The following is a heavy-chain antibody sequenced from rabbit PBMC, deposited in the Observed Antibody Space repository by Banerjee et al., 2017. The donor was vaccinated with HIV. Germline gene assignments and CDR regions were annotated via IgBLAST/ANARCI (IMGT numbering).Heavy chain of an antibody. D-gene: IGHD2-1*01. CDR1: GFSFSNNYV. J-gene: IGHJ4*01. CDR3: ARGSNDYAFNL. Sequence: QEQLEESGGGLVKPEGSLTLTCTASGFSFSNNYVMCWVRQAPGKGLEWIACINTITGDTVYATWAKGRFTISKASWTTVTLQLNSLTAADTATYCCARGSNDYAFNLWGPGTLVTVS. V-gene: IGHV1S45*01. CDR2: INTITGDT.